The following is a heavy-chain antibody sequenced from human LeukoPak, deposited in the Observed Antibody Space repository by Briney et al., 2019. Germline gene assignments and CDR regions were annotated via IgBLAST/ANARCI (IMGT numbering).Heavy chain of an antibody. CDR1: GYTFTNYG. D-gene: IGHD6-13*01. CDR2: ISAYNGNT. Sequence: ASVKVSCKASGYTFTNYGISWVRQAPGQGLEWTGWISAYNGNTNYAQKLQGRVTMTTDTSTSTAYMELRSLRSDDTAVYYCARVPGRSSHDAFDIWGQGTMVTVSS. J-gene: IGHJ3*02. V-gene: IGHV1-18*01. CDR3: ARVPGRSSHDAFDI.